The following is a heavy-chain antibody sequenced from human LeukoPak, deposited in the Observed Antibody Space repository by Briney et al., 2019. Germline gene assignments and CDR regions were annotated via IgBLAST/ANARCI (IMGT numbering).Heavy chain of an antibody. CDR1: GDSVSSGTSF. V-gene: IGHV4-31*03. J-gene: IGHJ4*02. Sequence: SETLSLTCTVSGDSVSSGTSFWGLIRQRPGKGLEWVGYIHHSGHTYDNPSLSSRVIMSMYTSKNQFSLKLSSVTAADTAVYYCARYCCSTSCPFDYWGQGALVTVSS. CDR2: IHHSGHT. CDR3: ARYCCSTSCPFDY. D-gene: IGHD2-2*01.